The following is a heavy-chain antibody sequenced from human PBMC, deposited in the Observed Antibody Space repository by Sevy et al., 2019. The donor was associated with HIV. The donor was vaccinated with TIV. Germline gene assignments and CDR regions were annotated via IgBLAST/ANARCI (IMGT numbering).Heavy chain of an antibody. CDR2: ISSSSSTI. CDR3: AREREAAAGTNKEFDY. D-gene: IGHD6-13*01. Sequence: GGSLRLSCAASGFTFSRYSMNWVRQAPGKGLEWVSYISSSSSTIYYADSVRGRFTISRDNAKNSLYLQMNSLRDEDTAVYYCAREREAAAGTNKEFDYWGQGTLVTVSS. V-gene: IGHV3-48*02. J-gene: IGHJ4*02. CDR1: GFTFSRYS.